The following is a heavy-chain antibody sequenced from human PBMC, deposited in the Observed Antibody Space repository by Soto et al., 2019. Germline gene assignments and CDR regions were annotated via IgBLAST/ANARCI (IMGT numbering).Heavy chain of an antibody. Sequence: GGSLRLSCAASVFTLSNYWMTCVRHSPGKWLEWVANINKDGSQKNYVDSVKGRFTIARDNGQNSLSLQINSLRVEDTAVYYCVRELGLPYWGQGAVVSVSS. CDR2: INKDGSQK. D-gene: IGHD7-27*01. J-gene: IGHJ4*02. V-gene: IGHV3-7*03. CDR3: VRELGLPY. CDR1: VFTLSNYW.